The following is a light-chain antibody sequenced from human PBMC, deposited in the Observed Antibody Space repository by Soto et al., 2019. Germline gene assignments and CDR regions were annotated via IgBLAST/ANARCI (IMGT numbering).Light chain of an antibody. CDR1: QRLKHW. CDR3: QQYSDDTS. Sequence: DIQMTQSPSTLSASVGDRVTITCRASQRLKHWVALYQQKPGKAPKLLIYDASSLESGVTSRFSGSGSGTEFTLTISSLQPDDFATYYCQQYSDDTSFGQGTKVEVK. CDR2: DAS. V-gene: IGKV1-5*01. J-gene: IGKJ1*01.